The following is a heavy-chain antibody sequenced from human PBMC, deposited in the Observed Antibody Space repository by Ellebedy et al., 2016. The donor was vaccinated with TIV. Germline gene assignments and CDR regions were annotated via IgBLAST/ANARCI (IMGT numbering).Heavy chain of an antibody. CDR3: TKDSYFSGSYLAWFDP. J-gene: IGHJ5*02. V-gene: IGHV1-18*01. Sequence: ASVKVSCKASGYTFTSFGISWVRQAPGQGLEWMAWIYPYNGQTNHAQKFQDRVTLTTDTSTSTAYMELRSLTSDDTAVYYCTKDSYFSGSYLAWFDPWGQGTLVTVSA. CDR1: GYTFTSFG. D-gene: IGHD3-10*01. CDR2: IYPYNGQT.